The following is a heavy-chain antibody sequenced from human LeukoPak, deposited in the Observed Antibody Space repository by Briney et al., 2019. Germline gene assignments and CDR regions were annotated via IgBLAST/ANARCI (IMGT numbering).Heavy chain of an antibody. V-gene: IGHV3-64D*09. J-gene: IGHJ2*01. CDR2: VSSNGDST. CDR1: GFTFGSYA. CDR3: VKGMTGDYWYFDL. Sequence: GGSLRLSCSASGFTFGSYAMHWVRQAPGKGLEYVSVVSSNGDSTYYADSMKGRVTISRDNSKNTLYLQMSSLRAEDTAVYYCVKGMTGDYWYFDLWGRGTLVTVSS. D-gene: IGHD3-9*01.